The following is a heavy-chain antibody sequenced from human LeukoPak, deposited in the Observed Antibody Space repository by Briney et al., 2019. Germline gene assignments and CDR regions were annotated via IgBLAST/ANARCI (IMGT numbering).Heavy chain of an antibody. CDR1: GFTFSSYS. CDR2: ISSSRSYI. CDR3: ARFSYVRGVTVYYFDH. Sequence: PGGSLRLSCAASGFTFSSYSMNWVRQAPGKGLEWVSSISSSRSYIYYADSVKGRFTISRDNAKNSLYLQMNSLRAEDTAIYYCARFSYVRGVTVYYFDHWGQGTLVTVSS. V-gene: IGHV3-21*01. D-gene: IGHD3-10*02. J-gene: IGHJ4*02.